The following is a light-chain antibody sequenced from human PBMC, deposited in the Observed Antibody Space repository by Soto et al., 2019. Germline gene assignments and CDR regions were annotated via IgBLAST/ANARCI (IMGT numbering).Light chain of an antibody. CDR1: SSNIGAGYA. Sequence: QSVLTQPPSVSGAPGQWVTISCTGSSSNIGAGYAVHWYQQLPGTAPKLLIYGNNNRPSGVPDRFSGSKSGTSASLAITGLQAEDEADYYCQSYDSSLSGWMFGGGTKLTVL. CDR3: QSYDSSLSGWM. CDR2: GNN. J-gene: IGLJ3*02. V-gene: IGLV1-40*01.